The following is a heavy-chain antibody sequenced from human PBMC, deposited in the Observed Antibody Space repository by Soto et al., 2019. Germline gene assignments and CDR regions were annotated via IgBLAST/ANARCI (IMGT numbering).Heavy chain of an antibody. V-gene: IGHV4-34*01. CDR2: IKHSGST. CDR3: ARGITGTTPFDY. Sequence: QVHLQQWGAGLLKPSETLSLTCAVSGGSFSGYYWSWIRQPPAKGLEWIGEIKHSGSTNYNPSLKSRVTISVDTSKNQFSLKLSSVTDADTAVYYCARGITGTTPFDYWGQGSLVNVSS. CDR1: GGSFSGYY. D-gene: IGHD1-7*01. J-gene: IGHJ4*02.